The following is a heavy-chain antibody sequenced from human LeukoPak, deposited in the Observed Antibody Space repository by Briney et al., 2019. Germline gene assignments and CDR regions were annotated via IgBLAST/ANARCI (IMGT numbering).Heavy chain of an antibody. CDR3: ARRRSLYSRHARGSSWYDY. D-gene: IGHD6-13*01. CDR2: IYYSGST. V-gene: IGHV4-39*01. Sequence: SETLSLTCTVSGGSISSSSYYWGWIRQPPGKGLEWIGSIYYSGSTYYNPSLKSRVTLSVDTSKNQFSLKLSSVTAADTAVYYCARRRSLYSRHARGSSWYDYWGQGTLVTVSS. J-gene: IGHJ4*02. CDR1: GGSISSSSYY.